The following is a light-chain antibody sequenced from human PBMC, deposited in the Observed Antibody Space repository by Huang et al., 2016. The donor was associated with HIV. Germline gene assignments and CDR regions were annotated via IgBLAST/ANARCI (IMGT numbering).Light chain of an antibody. CDR2: GAS. CDR3: QQYGSSPLIT. Sequence: EIVLTQSPGTLSLSPGERATLSCRASQTITTNSLAWYQQKLGKAPSLLISGASSRATDIPDRFSGSGSGTDFTLTISRLEPEDFAVYYCQQYGSSPLITFGQGTRLEIK. CDR1: QTITTNS. J-gene: IGKJ5*01. V-gene: IGKV3-20*01.